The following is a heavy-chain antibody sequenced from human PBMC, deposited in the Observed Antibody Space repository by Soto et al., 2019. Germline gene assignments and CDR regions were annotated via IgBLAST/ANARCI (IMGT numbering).Heavy chain of an antibody. CDR1: GGSFSGYY. D-gene: IGHD3-9*01. V-gene: IGHV4-34*01. Sequence: SETLSLTCAVYGGSFSGYYWSWIRQPPGKGLEWIGEINHSGSTNYNPSLKSRVTISVDTSKNQFSLKLSSVTAADTAVYYCARDYDILTGYPASRFDPWGQGTLVTVSS. J-gene: IGHJ5*02. CDR2: INHSGST. CDR3: ARDYDILTGYPASRFDP.